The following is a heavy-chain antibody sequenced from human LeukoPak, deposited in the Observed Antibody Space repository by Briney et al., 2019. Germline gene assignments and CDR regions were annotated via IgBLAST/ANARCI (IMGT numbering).Heavy chain of an antibody. J-gene: IGHJ5*02. CDR1: GFTFSDAW. Sequence: GGSLRLSCAASGFTFSDAWMNWVRQAPGKGLEWIGLVQSKTDGETTDYTALVKGRFTISRDDSRNTVYLQMNSLKTEDTAVYYCACVGDDYDLERFDPWGQGTLVTVSS. CDR3: ACVGDDYDLERFDP. V-gene: IGHV3-15*01. CDR2: VQSKTDGETT. D-gene: IGHD4-17*01.